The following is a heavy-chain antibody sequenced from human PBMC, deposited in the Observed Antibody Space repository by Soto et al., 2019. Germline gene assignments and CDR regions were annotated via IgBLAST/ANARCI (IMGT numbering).Heavy chain of an antibody. V-gene: IGHV4-30-4*01. CDR1: GGSISSDDYY. CDR2: IYYSGSA. J-gene: IGHJ6*02. CDR3: ARGAALNTYYNYYGMDV. D-gene: IGHD6-25*01. Sequence: SETLSLTCTVSGGSISSDDYYWSWIRQPPGKGLEWIGYIYYSGSAYYTPSLQSRVSISIDTSKNQFSLKLTSVTATDTAVYFCARGAALNTYYNYYGMDVCGQGTTVTV.